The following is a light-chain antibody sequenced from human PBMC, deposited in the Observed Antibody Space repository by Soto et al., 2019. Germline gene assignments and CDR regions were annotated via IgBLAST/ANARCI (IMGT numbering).Light chain of an antibody. J-gene: IGKJ5*01. Sequence: DIQLTQSPSFLSASVGDRGTITCRASQGISSYLSWYQQKPGKAPNLLIYASSTLQIGVPSRFSVSGSGTEFTLTISSLQPEDFATYYCQQLNSYPITFGQGTRLEMK. CDR2: ASS. CDR1: QGISSY. V-gene: IGKV1-9*01. CDR3: QQLNSYPIT.